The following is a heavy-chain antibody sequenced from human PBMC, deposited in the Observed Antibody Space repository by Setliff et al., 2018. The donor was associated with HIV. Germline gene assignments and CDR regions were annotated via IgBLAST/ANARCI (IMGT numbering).Heavy chain of an antibody. CDR3: ASEAWTSYRSSSGYYYYYMDV. Sequence: SETLSLTCTVSGGSISSASYYWSWIRQPPGKGLEWIGYIYYSGTTKYNPSLKSRVTISVDTSKNQFSLKLSSVTAADTAVYYCASEAWTSYRSSSGYYYYYMDVWGKGTTVTVSS. V-gene: IGHV4-61*01. J-gene: IGHJ6*03. CDR1: GGSISSASYY. CDR2: IYYSGTT. D-gene: IGHD6-6*01.